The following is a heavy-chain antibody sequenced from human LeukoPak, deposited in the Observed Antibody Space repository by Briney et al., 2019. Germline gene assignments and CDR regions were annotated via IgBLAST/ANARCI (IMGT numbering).Heavy chain of an antibody. CDR3: ARHRTQGSGYYP. Sequence: PSETLSLTRTVPGGSISSYYWSWIRQTPGKGLEWSGYISYSGTTNYNPSPKSRLTISVDTSKNQFSLKLSSVTAADTAMYYCARHRTQGSGYYPWGQGTLVTVSS. D-gene: IGHD3-22*01. CDR1: GGSISSYY. CDR2: ISYSGTT. V-gene: IGHV4-59*08. J-gene: IGHJ4*02.